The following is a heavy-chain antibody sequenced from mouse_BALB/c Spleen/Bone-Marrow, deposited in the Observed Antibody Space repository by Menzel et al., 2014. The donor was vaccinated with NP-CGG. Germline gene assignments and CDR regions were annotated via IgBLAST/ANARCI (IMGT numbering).Heavy chain of an antibody. CDR2: INPSTGYT. Sequence: VQLRQSGAELAKPGDSVKMSCKASGYTFTSYWMHWVKQRPGQGLEWIGYINPSTGYTEYNQKFKDKATLTADKSSSLAYMQLSSLTSEDSAVYYCARQITTVDNAMDYWGQGTPVTGSS. J-gene: IGHJ4*01. CDR1: GYTFTSYW. CDR3: ARQITTVDNAMDY. V-gene: IGHV1-7*01. D-gene: IGHD1-1*01.